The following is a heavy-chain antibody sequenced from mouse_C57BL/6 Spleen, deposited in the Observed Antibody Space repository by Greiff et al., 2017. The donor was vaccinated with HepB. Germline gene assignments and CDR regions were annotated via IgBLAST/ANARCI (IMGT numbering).Heavy chain of an antibody. D-gene: IGHD1-1*01. CDR3: ARGGGKDAMDY. CDR2: IDPSDSET. CDR1: GYTFTSYW. V-gene: IGHV1-52*01. J-gene: IGHJ4*01. Sequence: QVQLQQSGAELVRPGSSVKLSCKASGYTFTSYWMHWVKQRPIQGLEWIGNIDPSDSETHYNQKFKDKATLTVDKSSSTAYMQLSSLTSEDSAVYYCARGGGKDAMDYWGQGTSVTVSS.